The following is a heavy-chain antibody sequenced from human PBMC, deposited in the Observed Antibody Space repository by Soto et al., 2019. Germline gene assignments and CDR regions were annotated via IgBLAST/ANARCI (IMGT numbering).Heavy chain of an antibody. D-gene: IGHD3-16*02. J-gene: IGHJ4*02. CDR1: AITFSNYA. CDR3: AKDPDRYDYVWGTYRYTDH. CDR2: ISTSGGRP. Sequence: EVQLLESGGGLVQPGGSLRLSCTASAITFSNYAMSWVRQAPRKGLEWVSSISTSGGRPYYADSVKGRFTISRDSSKNTLYLQMNSLRVEDTAVYYCAKDPDRYDYVWGTYRYTDHWGQGTLVTVSS. V-gene: IGHV3-23*01.